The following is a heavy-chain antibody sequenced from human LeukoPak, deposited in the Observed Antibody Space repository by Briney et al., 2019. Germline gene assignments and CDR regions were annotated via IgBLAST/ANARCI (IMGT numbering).Heavy chain of an antibody. D-gene: IGHD5-18*01. V-gene: IGHV4-34*01. Sequence: SETLSLTCAVYGGSFSGYYWSWIRQPPGKGLEWIGEINHSGSTNYNPSLKSRVTISVDTSKNQFSLKLSSVTAADMAVYYCARYSYGYGYYFDYWGQGTLVTVSS. J-gene: IGHJ4*02. CDR1: GGSFSGYY. CDR2: INHSGST. CDR3: ARYSYGYGYYFDY.